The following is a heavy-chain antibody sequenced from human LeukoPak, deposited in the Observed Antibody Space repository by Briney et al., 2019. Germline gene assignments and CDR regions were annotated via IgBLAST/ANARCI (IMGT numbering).Heavy chain of an antibody. V-gene: IGHV3-23*01. Sequence: PGGSLRLSCAASGFTFSSYAMTSVRQAPGKGLEWVSAISANSGSTYYADSVRGRFIISRDNSKNTLDLQMSSLRAEDTAIYYCAKYYYSGDSPFDYWGQGTLVTVSS. CDR2: ISANSGST. CDR3: AKYYYSGDSPFDY. CDR1: GFTFSSYA. D-gene: IGHD2-21*02. J-gene: IGHJ4*02.